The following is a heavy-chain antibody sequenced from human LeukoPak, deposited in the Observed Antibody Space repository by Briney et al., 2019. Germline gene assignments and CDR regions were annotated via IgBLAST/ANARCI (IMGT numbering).Heavy chain of an antibody. CDR3: AKDRMAYDILTGYYRAGMDY. CDR2: ISGSGGST. V-gene: IGHV3-23*01. Sequence: GGSLRLSCAASGFTFSSYEMNWVRQAPGKGLEWVSAISGSGGSTYYADSVKGRFTISRDNSKNTLYLQMNSLRAEDTAVYYCAKDRMAYDILTGYYRAGMDYWGQGTLVTVSS. D-gene: IGHD3-9*01. J-gene: IGHJ4*02. CDR1: GFTFSSYE.